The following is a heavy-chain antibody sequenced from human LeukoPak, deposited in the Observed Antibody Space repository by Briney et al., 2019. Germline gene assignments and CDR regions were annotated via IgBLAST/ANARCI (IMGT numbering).Heavy chain of an antibody. CDR3: GRDLGGRSGY. CDR2: ISGSGGST. CDR1: GFTFSSYA. D-gene: IGHD1-26*01. V-gene: IGHV3-23*01. Sequence: HPGGSLRLSCAASGFTFSSYAMSWVRQAPGKGLEWVSAISGSGGSTYYADSVKGRFSISRDNAKSTLYLQMNSLRAEDTAVYYCGRDLGGRSGYWGQGTLVTVSS. J-gene: IGHJ4*02.